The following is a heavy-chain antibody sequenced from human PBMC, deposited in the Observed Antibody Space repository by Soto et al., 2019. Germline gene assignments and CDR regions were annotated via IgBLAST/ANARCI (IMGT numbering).Heavy chain of an antibody. D-gene: IGHD5-18*01. CDR1: GFTFNTYP. CDR2: ISSSSSTI. CDR3: ARDHRYSFDY. V-gene: IGHV3-48*01. Sequence: QSGGSLRLSCAASGFTFNTYPMSWVRQAPGKGLEWVSYISSSSSTIYYADSVKGRFTISRDNAKNSLYLQMNSLRAEDTAVYYCARDHRYSFDYWGQGTLVTVSS. J-gene: IGHJ4*02.